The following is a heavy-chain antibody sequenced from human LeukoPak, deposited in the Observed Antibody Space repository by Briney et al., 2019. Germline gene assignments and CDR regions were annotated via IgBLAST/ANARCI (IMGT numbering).Heavy chain of an antibody. CDR3: ARGSHRDGYNPYDY. CDR2: INHSGST. CDR1: GGSFSGYY. V-gene: IGHV4-34*01. Sequence: PSETLSLTCAVYGGSFSGYYWSWIRQPPGKGLEWIGEINHSGSTNYNPSLKSRVTISVDTSKNQFSLKLSSVTAADTAVYYCARGSHRDGYNPYDYWGQGTLVTVSS. D-gene: IGHD5-24*01. J-gene: IGHJ4*02.